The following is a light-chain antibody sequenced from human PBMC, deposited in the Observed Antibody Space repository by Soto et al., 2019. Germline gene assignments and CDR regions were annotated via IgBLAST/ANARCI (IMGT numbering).Light chain of an antibody. V-gene: IGKV3D-20*01. CDR2: DAS. CDR1: QSVSSGY. Sequence: EIVLTQSPATLSLSPGQRATLSCGASQSVSSGYFAWYQQKPGLAPRVLIFDASTRATGIPDRFSGSGSGTDFTLIISRLDPEDFALYYCQQYGSSPVTFGGGTKVEI. CDR3: QQYGSSPVT. J-gene: IGKJ4*01.